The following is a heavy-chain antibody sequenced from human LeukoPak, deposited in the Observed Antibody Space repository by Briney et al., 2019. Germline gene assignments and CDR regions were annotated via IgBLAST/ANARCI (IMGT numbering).Heavy chain of an antibody. D-gene: IGHD3-22*01. CDR2: IYHSGST. CDR1: GYSISSGYY. CDR3: ARAAGVRIVVVITNYFDY. V-gene: IGHV4-38-2*02. J-gene: IGHJ4*02. Sequence: PSETLSLTCSVSGYSISSGYYWGWIRQPPGKGLEWIGSIYHSGSTYYNPSLKSRVTISVDTSKNQFSLKLSSVTAADTAVYYCARAAGVRIVVVITNYFDYWGQGTLVTVSS.